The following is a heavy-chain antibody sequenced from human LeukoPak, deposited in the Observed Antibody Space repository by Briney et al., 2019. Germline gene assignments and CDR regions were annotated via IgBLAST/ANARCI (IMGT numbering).Heavy chain of an antibody. Sequence: GESLKISCKGSGYSFTSYWIGWVRQMPGKGLEWMGIIYPGDSDTRYSPSFQGQVTISADKSISTAYLQWSSLKASDTAMHYCARGHYNSSWGFNWFDPWGQGTLVTVSS. V-gene: IGHV5-51*01. D-gene: IGHD6-13*01. CDR2: IYPGDSDT. J-gene: IGHJ5*02. CDR3: ARGHYNSSWGFNWFDP. CDR1: GYSFTSYW.